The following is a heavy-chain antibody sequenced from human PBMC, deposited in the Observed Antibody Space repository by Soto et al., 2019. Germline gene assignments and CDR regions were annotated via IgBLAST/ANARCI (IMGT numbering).Heavy chain of an antibody. CDR3: ASGVSKDFWSGYLSGPEFDY. D-gene: IGHD3-3*01. CDR1: GYTFTGYY. J-gene: IGHJ4*02. Sequence: ASVKVSCKASGYTFTGYYMHWVRQAPGQGLEWMGWINPNSGGTNYAQKFQGRVTMTRDTSISTAYMELSRLRSDDTAVYYCASGVSKDFWSGYLSGPEFDYWGQGTLVTVSS. CDR2: INPNSGGT. V-gene: IGHV1-2*02.